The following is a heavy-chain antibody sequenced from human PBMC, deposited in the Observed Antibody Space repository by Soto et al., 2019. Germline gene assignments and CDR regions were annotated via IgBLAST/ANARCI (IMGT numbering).Heavy chain of an antibody. CDR2: IIPIFGTA. D-gene: IGHD2-2*01. V-gene: IGHV1-69*06. CDR1: GGTFSSYA. Sequence: SVKVSCKVSGGTFSSYAISWVRQAPGQGLEWMGGIIPIFGTANYAQKFQGRVTITADKSTSTAYMELSSLRSEDTAVYYCARXGYYCSSTSCYFNWFDPWGQGTLVTVSS. CDR3: ARXGYYCSSTSCYFNWFDP. J-gene: IGHJ5*02.